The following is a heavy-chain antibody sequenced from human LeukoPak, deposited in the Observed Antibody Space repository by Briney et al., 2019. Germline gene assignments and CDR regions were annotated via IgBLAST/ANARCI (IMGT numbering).Heavy chain of an antibody. CDR1: GLTFSSYA. Sequence: GGSLRLSCVASGLTFSSYAMSGVRQTPGKGLWWVSAISGTGGSTYYADSVKGQFTICRDNSKNTLSLQMNRLRAEDTAVYYCAKDRLGAAGTWFAPWGEGTLVTVSS. CDR3: AKDRLGAAGTWFAP. D-gene: IGHD6-13*01. CDR2: ISGTGGST. V-gene: IGHV3-23*01. J-gene: IGHJ5*02.